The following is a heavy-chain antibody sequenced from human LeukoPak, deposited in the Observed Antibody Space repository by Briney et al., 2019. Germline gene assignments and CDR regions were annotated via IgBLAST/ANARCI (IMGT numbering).Heavy chain of an antibody. CDR1: GGSISSYY. Sequence: SETLSLTCTVSGGSISSYYWSWIRQPPGKGLEWVGYIYYSGSTNYNPSLKSRVTISVDTSKNQFSLKLSSVTAADTAVYYCARDRVGAFDIWGQGTMVTVSS. CDR2: IYYSGST. D-gene: IGHD2-15*01. J-gene: IGHJ3*02. V-gene: IGHV4-59*01. CDR3: ARDRVGAFDI.